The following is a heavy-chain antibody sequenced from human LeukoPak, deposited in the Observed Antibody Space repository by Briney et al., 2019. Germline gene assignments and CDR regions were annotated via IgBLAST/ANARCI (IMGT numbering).Heavy chain of an antibody. CDR3: AKDPITIFGVVTQANAFDI. J-gene: IGHJ3*02. CDR1: GFTFSIYN. V-gene: IGHV3-48*04. CDR2: ISSGSITI. D-gene: IGHD3-3*01. Sequence: GGSLRLSCAASGFTFSIYNINWVRQAPGKGLEWISYISSGSITIYYADSVKGRFTISRDNAKNSLYLQMNSLRAEDTAVYYCAKDPITIFGVVTQANAFDIWGQGTMVTVSS.